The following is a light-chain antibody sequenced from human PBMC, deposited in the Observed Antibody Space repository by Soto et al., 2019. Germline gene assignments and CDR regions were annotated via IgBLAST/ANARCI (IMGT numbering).Light chain of an antibody. Sequence: EIVMTQSPATLSVSPGERATLPCRASQSVSSSLAWYQQKPGQAPRILIYGASTRATGIPARFSGSGSGTEFTLTINSLQAEDCAVYYCQQYYNWPRTLVQGTRLEIK. CDR3: QQYYNWPRT. J-gene: IGKJ5*01. CDR1: QSVSSS. CDR2: GAS. V-gene: IGKV3-15*01.